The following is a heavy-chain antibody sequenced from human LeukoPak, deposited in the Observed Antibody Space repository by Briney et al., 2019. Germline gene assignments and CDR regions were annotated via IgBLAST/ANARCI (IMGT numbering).Heavy chain of an antibody. J-gene: IGHJ5*02. V-gene: IGHV4-34*01. CDR2: INHSGST. CDR3: ARGATYRLDYDFWSGPNWFDP. D-gene: IGHD3-3*01. CDR1: GGSFSGYY. Sequence: PSETLSLTCAVYGGSFSGYYWSWIRQPPGKGLEWIGEINHSGSTNYNPSLKSRVTISVDTPKNQFSLKLSSVTAADTAVYYCARGATYRLDYDFWSGPNWFDPWGQGTLVTVSS.